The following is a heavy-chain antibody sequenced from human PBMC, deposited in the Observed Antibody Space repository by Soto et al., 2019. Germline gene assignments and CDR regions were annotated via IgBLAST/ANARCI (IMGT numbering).Heavy chain of an antibody. J-gene: IGHJ4*02. V-gene: IGHV3-49*04. CDR3: SRLPPARRGYCSGGSCYPFDY. D-gene: IGHD2-15*01. Sequence: EVHLVDSGGGLVQPGRSLRLSCTASGFTFGDYAMIWVRQAPGKGLEWVGYITSKNYGGTTEYAASVKGRFAISRDDSKRIVYLQMNSLKTEDTAIYYCSRLPPARRGYCSGGSCYPFDYWGQGTLVTVSS. CDR2: ITSKNYGGTT. CDR1: GFTFGDYA.